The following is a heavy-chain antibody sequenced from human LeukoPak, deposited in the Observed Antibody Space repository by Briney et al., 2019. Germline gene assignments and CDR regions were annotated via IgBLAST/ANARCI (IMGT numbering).Heavy chain of an antibody. CDR1: GFASSNYA. Sequence: AGGSLRLSCAASGFASSNYAMSWVRQAPGKGLEWVSEINGSGDSTYYADSVKGRFPISRDNSKDNLYLQMNSLRAEDTAVYFCAKDTGYARGEGEFDYWGQGTLVIVSS. D-gene: IGHD3-16*01. CDR3: AKDTGYARGEGEFDY. CDR2: INGSGDST. J-gene: IGHJ4*02. V-gene: IGHV3-23*01.